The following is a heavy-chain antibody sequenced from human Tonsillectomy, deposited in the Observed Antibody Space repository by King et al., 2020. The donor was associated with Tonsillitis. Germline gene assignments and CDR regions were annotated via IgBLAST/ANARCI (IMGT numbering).Heavy chain of an antibody. V-gene: IGHV3-43*02. D-gene: IGHD1/OR15-1a*01. J-gene: IGHJ6*03. CDR1: GFTFDDYA. CDR2: ISEDGGKT. Sequence: VQLVESGGGVVQPGGSLRLSCATSGFTFDDYAMHWVRQPPGKGLEWVALISEDGGKTFYPDSVKGRFTISRDNSKNSLYLQMNSLRTEDTAWYYCVKDEQFGQTGYYYMDVWGKGTTVTVSS. CDR3: VKDEQFGQTGYYYMDV.